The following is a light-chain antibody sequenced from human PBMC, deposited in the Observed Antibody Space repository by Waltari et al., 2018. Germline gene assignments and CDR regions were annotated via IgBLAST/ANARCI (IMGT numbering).Light chain of an antibody. CDR3: QEYDTLPVT. Sequence: DIQMTQSPSTLSASVGDRVTIACRASQRVKKNLAWYQQKPGKAPKVLIHKASRLESGVPSRFSGSGYGTEFTLTISSLQPDDFATYYCQEYDTLPVTFGGGTKVEIK. CDR2: KAS. J-gene: IGKJ4*01. CDR1: QRVKKN. V-gene: IGKV1-5*03.